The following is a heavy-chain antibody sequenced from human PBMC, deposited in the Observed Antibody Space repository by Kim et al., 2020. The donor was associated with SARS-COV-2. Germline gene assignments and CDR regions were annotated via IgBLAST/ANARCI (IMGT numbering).Heavy chain of an antibody. CDR3: AKFQGYYYYYGMDV. Sequence: GGSLRLSCAASGFTFSSYAMSWVRQAPGMGLDWVSAISGSGGRTYYADSVKGRFTISRDNSKNTLYLQMNGLRAEDTAVYYCAKFQGYYYYYGMDVWGQGTTVTVSS. J-gene: IGHJ6*02. CDR2: ISGSGGRT. CDR1: GFTFSSYA. V-gene: IGHV3-23*01.